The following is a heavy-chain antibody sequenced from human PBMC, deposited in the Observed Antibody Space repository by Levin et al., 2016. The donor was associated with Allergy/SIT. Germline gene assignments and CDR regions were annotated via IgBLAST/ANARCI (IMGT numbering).Heavy chain of an antibody. D-gene: IGHD1-7*01. CDR1: GASISSGDAY. J-gene: IGHJ4*02. Sequence: SETLSLTCTVSGASISSGDAYWSWIRQHPVKGLEWMGYVYYSASTITYNNPSLQSRLTMSIDTAENRFSLHLSSVNVADTAVYYCARGRPGLAGTSAYSLFDYWGQGTLVTVSS. CDR2: VYYSASTIT. V-gene: IGHV4-31*03. CDR3: ARGRPGLAGTSAYSLFDY.